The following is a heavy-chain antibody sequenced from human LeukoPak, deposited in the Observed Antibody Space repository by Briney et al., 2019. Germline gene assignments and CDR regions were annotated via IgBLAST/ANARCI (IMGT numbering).Heavy chain of an antibody. V-gene: IGHV3-21*01. CDR1: GFTFDTYS. Sequence: PGGSLRLSCAASGFTFDTYSMNWVRQAPGKGLEWVSSISSSSSYIYYADSVKGRFTISRDNAKNSLYMQMNSLGVEDTAVYYCARSPGATWSFDYWGRGILVTVSS. J-gene: IGHJ4*02. CDR3: ARSPGATWSFDY. CDR2: ISSSSSYI. D-gene: IGHD1-1*01.